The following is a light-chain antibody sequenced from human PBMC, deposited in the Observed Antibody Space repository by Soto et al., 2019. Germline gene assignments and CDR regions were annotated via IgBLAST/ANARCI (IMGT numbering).Light chain of an antibody. J-gene: IGKJ4*01. V-gene: IGKV1-6*01. Sequence: AIQMTQSPSSLSASVGDRVTITCRASQCIINDLGWYQQKPGKAPKLLIYAASSLHSGVPSRFSGSGAGTDFSLTISSLQPEDSATYYCLQDYSFPLTFGGGTKVDIK. CDR3: LQDYSFPLT. CDR1: QCIIND. CDR2: AAS.